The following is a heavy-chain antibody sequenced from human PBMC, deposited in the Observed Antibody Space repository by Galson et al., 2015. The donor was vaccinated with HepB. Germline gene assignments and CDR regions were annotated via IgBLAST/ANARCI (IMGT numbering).Heavy chain of an antibody. CDR2: IIPIFGTA. D-gene: IGHD2-2*01. J-gene: IGHJ2*01. CDR3: ARGSPWKCCSSTSCYYDTEYWYFDL. Sequence: SVKVSCKASGGTFSSYAISWVRQAPGQGLEWMGGIIPIFGTANYAQKLQGRVTITADESTRTAYMELSSLRSEDTAVYYCARGSPWKCCSSTSCYYDTEYWYFDLWGRGTLVTVSS. CDR1: GGTFSSYA. V-gene: IGHV1-69*13.